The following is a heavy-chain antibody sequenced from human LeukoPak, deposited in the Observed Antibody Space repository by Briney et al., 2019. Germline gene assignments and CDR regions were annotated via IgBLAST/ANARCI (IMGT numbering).Heavy chain of an antibody. J-gene: IGHJ6*03. D-gene: IGHD6-6*01. CDR3: ARGIVAARRGEYYYMDV. V-gene: IGHV3-7*03. Sequence: PGGSLRLSCAASGFTLSRYWMSWVRQAPGKGLEWVANINEDGSEKDYVDSVKGRLTISRDNAENSLYLQMNSLRAEDTAVYYCARGIVAARRGEYYYMDVWGKGTTVTVSS. CDR1: GFTLSRYW. CDR2: INEDGSEK.